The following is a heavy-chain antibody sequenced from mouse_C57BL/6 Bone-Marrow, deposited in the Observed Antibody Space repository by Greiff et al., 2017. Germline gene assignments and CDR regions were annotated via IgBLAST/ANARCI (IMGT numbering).Heavy chain of an antibody. V-gene: IGHV14-4*01. D-gene: IGHD1-1*01. J-gene: IGHJ2*01. Sequence: EVQLQQSGAELVRPGASVKLSCTASGFNIKDDYMHWVKQRPEQGLEWIGWIDPENGDTEYASKFQGKATITADTSSNTAYLQLSSLTSEDTAVYYCTPLITAVVATFDYGGQGTTLTVSS. CDR2: IDPENGDT. CDR1: GFNIKDDY. CDR3: TPLITAVVATFDY.